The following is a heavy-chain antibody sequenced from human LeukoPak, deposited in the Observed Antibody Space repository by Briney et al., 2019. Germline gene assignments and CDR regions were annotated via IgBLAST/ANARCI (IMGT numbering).Heavy chain of an antibody. CDR3: ARALSGCILCFDF. Sequence: VXVXXXXSXYTLTXHDINWVRRATGQGLEWMGWMNPDNGNTGYSQKFQGRATMTRDTSKGTAYMELSSLRSEDTAVYYCARALSGCILCFDFWGQGTLVTVSS. CDR2: MNPDNGNT. D-gene: IGHD6-19*01. V-gene: IGHV1-8*01. J-gene: IGHJ4*02. CDR1: XYTLTXHD.